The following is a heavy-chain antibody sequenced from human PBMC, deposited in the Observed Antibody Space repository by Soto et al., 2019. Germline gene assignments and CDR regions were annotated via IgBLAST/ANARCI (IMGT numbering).Heavy chain of an antibody. J-gene: IGHJ4*02. CDR3: ARYSGTYYVY. V-gene: IGHV4-34*01. CDR2: INHSGST. CDR1: GGSMNTYY. Sequence: PSETLSLTCTVSGGSMNTYYWGWFRQPPGKGLEWIGEINHSGSTNYNPSLKSRVTISVDTSKNQFSLKLNSVSAADTAVYYCARYSGTYYVYWGQGILVTVSS. D-gene: IGHD1-26*01.